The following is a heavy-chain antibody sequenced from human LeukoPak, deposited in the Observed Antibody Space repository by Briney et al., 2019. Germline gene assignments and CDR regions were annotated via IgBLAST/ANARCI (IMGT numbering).Heavy chain of an antibody. D-gene: IGHD5-18*01. J-gene: IGHJ4*02. V-gene: IGHV3-33*01. Sequence: GRSLRLSCAASGFTFSSYGMHWVRQAPGKGLEWVAVIWYDGSNKYYADSVKGRFTISRDNAKNSLYLQMNSLRAEDTAVYYCARGETAMVPLGGYWGQGTLVTVSS. CDR2: IWYDGSNK. CDR3: ARGETAMVPLGGY. CDR1: GFTFSSYG.